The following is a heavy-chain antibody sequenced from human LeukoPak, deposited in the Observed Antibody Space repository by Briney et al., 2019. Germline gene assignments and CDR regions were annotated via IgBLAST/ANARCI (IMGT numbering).Heavy chain of an antibody. Sequence: PSETLSLTCAVYGGSFSNYYWSWIRQPPGKGLEWIGEINDSGRINYNPSLMSRVTVSVDTSKNQFSLRLTSVTATDTAVYYCARDGTVTTTNWFDPWGQGTLVTVSS. D-gene: IGHD4-11*01. CDR3: ARDGTVTTTNWFDP. CDR1: GGSFSNYY. J-gene: IGHJ5*02. V-gene: IGHV4-34*01. CDR2: INDSGRI.